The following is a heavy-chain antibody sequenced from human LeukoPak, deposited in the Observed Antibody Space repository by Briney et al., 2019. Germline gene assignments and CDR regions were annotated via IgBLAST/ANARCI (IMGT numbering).Heavy chain of an antibody. J-gene: IGHJ4*02. D-gene: IGHD6-19*01. CDR1: GGSISSYY. V-gene: IGHV4-59*01. CDR2: IYYSGST. Sequence: PSETLSLTCTVSGGSISSYYWSWIRQPPGKGLEWIGYIYYSGSTNYNPSLKSRVTISVDTSKNQFSLKLSSVTAADTAVYYCARDRGLDSSGWYDYWGQGTLVTVSS. CDR3: ARDRGLDSSGWYDY.